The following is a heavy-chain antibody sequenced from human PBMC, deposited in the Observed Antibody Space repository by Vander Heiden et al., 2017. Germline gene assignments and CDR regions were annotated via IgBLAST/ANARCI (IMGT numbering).Heavy chain of an antibody. CDR3: ARNRGSSSWFVNQGYFDY. CDR2: IKQDGSEK. D-gene: IGHD6-13*01. Sequence: EVQLVESGGGLVQPGGSLRLSCAASGFTFSSSWMSWVRQAPGKGLEGVANIKQDGSEKYYVDSVKGRFTISRDNAKNSLYLQMNSLRAEDTAVYYCARNRGSSSWFVNQGYFDYWGQGTLVTVSS. V-gene: IGHV3-7*01. CDR1: GFTFSSSW. J-gene: IGHJ4*02.